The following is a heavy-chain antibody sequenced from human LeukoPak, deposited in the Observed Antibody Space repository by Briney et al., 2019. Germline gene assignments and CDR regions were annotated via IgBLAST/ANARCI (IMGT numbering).Heavy chain of an antibody. D-gene: IGHD3-3*01. CDR2: NSWNSGSI. CDR3: AKGITIFGVVIMGHDAFDI. V-gene: IGHV3-9*01. J-gene: IGHJ3*02. CDR1: GFTFDDYA. Sequence: SLRLSCAASGFTFDDYAMPWVRQAPGKGLEWVSGNSWNSGSIGYAHSVKGRFTISRDNAKNSLYLQMNSLRAEDTALYYCAKGITIFGVVIMGHDAFDIWGQGTMVTVSS.